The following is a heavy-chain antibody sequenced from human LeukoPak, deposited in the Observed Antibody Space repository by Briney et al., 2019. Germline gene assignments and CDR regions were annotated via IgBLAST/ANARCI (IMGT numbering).Heavy chain of an antibody. Sequence: GALKLSLAASGFNFSSYSMNWVRPAPGRGLEGVSSISSSSYIYYADSVKGRFTISRDNAKNSLYLQMNSLRAEDTAVYYCARAIVATDAFDIWGQGTMVTVSS. V-gene: IGHV3-21*01. J-gene: IGHJ3*02. CDR3: ARAIVATDAFDI. D-gene: IGHD5-12*01. CDR1: GFNFSSYS. CDR2: ISSSSYI.